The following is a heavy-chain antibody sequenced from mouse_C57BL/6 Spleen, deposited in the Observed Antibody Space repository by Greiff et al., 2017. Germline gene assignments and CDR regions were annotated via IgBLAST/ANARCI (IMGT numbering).Heavy chain of an antibody. CDR3: ARDLDY. V-gene: IGHV3-6*01. J-gene: IGHJ2*01. CDR2: ISYDGSN. Sequence: EVQLQESGPGLVKPSQSLSLTCSVTGYSITSGYYWNWIRQFPGNKLEWMGYISYDGSNNYNTSLKNRISITRDTSKNQFFLKLNSVTTEDTATYYCARDLDYWGQGTTLTVSS. CDR1: GYSITSGYY.